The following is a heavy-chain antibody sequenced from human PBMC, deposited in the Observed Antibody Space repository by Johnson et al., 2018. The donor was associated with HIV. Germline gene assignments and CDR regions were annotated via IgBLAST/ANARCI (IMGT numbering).Heavy chain of an antibody. CDR3: AKDLERGYTYGYNSFDI. CDR2: ISWNSGSI. CDR1: GFTFDDYA. Sequence: VQLVESGGVVVQPGRSLRLSCAASGFTFDDYAMHWVRQAPGKGLEWVSGISWNSGSIGYADSVKGRFTISRDNAKNSLYLQMNSLRAEDTALYYCAKDLERGYTYGYNSFDIWGHGTTVTVSS. D-gene: IGHD5-18*01. V-gene: IGHV3-9*01. J-gene: IGHJ3*02.